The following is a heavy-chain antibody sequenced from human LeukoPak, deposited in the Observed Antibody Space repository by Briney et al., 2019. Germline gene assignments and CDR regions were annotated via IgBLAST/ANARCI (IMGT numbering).Heavy chain of an antibody. Sequence: ASVKVSCKASGYTFTSYDINWVRQATGQGREWMGWMNPNSGNTGYAQKFQGRVTMTRNTSISTAYMELSSLRSEDTAVYYCARVYCSSTSCYKYGMDVWGQGTTVTVSS. D-gene: IGHD2-2*02. V-gene: IGHV1-8*01. CDR1: GYTFTSYD. J-gene: IGHJ6*02. CDR3: ARVYCSSTSCYKYGMDV. CDR2: MNPNSGNT.